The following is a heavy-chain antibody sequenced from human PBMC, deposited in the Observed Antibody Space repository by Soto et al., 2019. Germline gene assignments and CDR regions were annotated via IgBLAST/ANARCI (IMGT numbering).Heavy chain of an antibody. CDR2: ISYDGSNK. V-gene: IGHV3-30*03. CDR3: ARDPPATRHGMDV. CDR1: GRTCISYG. Sequence: GGLKRLPCGASGRTCISYGGCWVRQAPGKGLEWVAGISYDGSNKYYADSVRGRFTISRDNSKNTLYLQMKSLRAEDTAVYYCARDPPATRHGMDVWGKRTTVTVSS. J-gene: IGHJ6*04.